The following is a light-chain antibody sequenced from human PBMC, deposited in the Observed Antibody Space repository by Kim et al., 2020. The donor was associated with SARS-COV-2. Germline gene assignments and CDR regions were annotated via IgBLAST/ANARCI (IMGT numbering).Light chain of an antibody. V-gene: IGLV4-60*03. CDR3: ETWGTDIWV. J-gene: IGLJ3*02. CDR2: VESSGNY. Sequence: QPVLTQSSSASASLGSSVKITCTLSGGHTNYIIAWHQQQPGKAPRYLMNVESSGNYNTGSGVPDRFSGSTSGADHYLTISNLQSEDEADYYCETWGTDIWVFGAGTQLTVL. CDR1: GGHTNYI.